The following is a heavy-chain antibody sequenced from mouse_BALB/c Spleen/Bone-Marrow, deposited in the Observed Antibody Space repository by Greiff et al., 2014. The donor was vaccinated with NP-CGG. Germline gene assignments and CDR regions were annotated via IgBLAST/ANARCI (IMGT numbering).Heavy chain of an antibody. Sequence: EVKLMESGPELVKPGAPVKMSCKASGYTFTSYVMHWVKQKPGRGLEWIGYINPYNDGTKYNEKFKGKATLTSDKSSSTAYMELSSLTSEDSAVYYCARQGVDYFDYWGQGTTLTVSS. V-gene: IGHV1-14*01. CDR3: ARQGVDYFDY. CDR1: GYTFTSYV. CDR2: INPYNDGT. J-gene: IGHJ2*01.